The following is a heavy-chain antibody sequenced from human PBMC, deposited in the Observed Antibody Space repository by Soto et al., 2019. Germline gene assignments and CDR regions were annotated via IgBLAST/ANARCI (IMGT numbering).Heavy chain of an antibody. Sequence: PGGSLSLSCAASGFTFSSYAMSWVRQAPGKGLEWVSAISGSGGSTYYADAVKGRFTISRDNAKNSLYLQMNSLRAEDTAVYYCARAYGCNSDYFDYWGQGTLVTVSS. CDR2: ISGSGGST. J-gene: IGHJ4*02. CDR3: ARAYGCNSDYFDY. D-gene: IGHD3-16*01. V-gene: IGHV3-23*01. CDR1: GFTFSSYA.